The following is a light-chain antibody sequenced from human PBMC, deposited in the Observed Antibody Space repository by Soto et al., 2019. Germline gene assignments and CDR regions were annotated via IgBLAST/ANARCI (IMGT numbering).Light chain of an antibody. J-gene: IGKJ1*01. V-gene: IGKV3-20*01. Sequence: EIVLTQSPGTLSLSPVERATLSCRASQSVSSSYLAWYQQKPGQAPRLLIYGASTRASGIPDRFSGSGSGTDFTLTISRLEPEDSAVYYCQQYGSSPTWTFGQGTKVDNK. CDR2: GAS. CDR3: QQYGSSPTWT. CDR1: QSVSSSY.